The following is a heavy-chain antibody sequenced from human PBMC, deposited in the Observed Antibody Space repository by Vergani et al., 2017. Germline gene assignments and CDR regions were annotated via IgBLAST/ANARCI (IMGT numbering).Heavy chain of an antibody. CDR1: GFTFGDYD. Sequence: EVQLVESGGGVVRPGGSLRLSCAASGFTFGDYDMNWVRQAPGKGLEWVSRVKWNGDSSVYADSVKGRFTISRDNAKNSLYLQMTSLRAEDTAFYYCAKYLRDSTDGLPDSWGPGTLVIVSS. J-gene: IGHJ4*02. CDR3: AKYLRDSTDGLPDS. D-gene: IGHD2-21*02. V-gene: IGHV3-20*04. CDR2: VKWNGDSS.